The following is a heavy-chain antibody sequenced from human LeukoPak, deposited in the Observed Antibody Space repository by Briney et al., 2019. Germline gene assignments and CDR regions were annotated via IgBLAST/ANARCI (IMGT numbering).Heavy chain of an antibody. CDR2: LSAYNYNT. J-gene: IGHJ5*02. CDR1: GYTFTSYA. CDR3: AGEGCPWGSYDGSGYYSWFDP. V-gene: IGHV1-18*04. D-gene: IGHD3-22*01. Sequence: ASVKLSCKASGYTFTSYAMHWVRQAPGQRLEWRGRLSAYNYNTNCTQKLQGRDTMTTDTSTSTAHMELRSLSSDDTAVYYCAGEGCPWGSYDGSGYYSWFDPWGQGTLVTVSS.